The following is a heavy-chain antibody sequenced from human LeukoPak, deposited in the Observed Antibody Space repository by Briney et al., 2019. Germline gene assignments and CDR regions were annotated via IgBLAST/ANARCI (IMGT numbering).Heavy chain of an antibody. CDR1: GGSISSSSYY. J-gene: IGHJ6*03. CDR2: IYYSGST. Sequence: PSETLSLTCTVSGGSISSSSYYWGWIRQPPGKGLEWIGSIYYSGSTYYNPSLKSRVTISVDTSKNQFSLKLSSVTAADTAVYYCARATPLVYYYYMDVWGEGTTVTVSS. CDR3: ARATPLVYYYYMDV. V-gene: IGHV4-39*01.